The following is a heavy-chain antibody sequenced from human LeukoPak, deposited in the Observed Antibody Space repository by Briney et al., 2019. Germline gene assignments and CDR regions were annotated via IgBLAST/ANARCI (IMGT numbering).Heavy chain of an antibody. D-gene: IGHD4-23*01. CDR1: GFTFSSYW. CDR2: IASDGSST. J-gene: IGHJ4*02. V-gene: IGHV3-74*01. Sequence: GGSLRLTCAASGFTFSSYWMNWVRQAPGKGLVWVSRIASDGSSTTYADSVKGRFSISRDNAKNTLYLQMNSLRVEDTAVYYCARGRPHGNDYWGQGTLVTVSS. CDR3: ARGRPHGNDY.